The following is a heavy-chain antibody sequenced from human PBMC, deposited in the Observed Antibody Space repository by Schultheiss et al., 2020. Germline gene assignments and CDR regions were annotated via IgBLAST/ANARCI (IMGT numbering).Heavy chain of an antibody. CDR1: GGSISSGSYY. J-gene: IGHJ3*02. D-gene: IGHD2-15*01. Sequence: SQTLSLTCTVSGGSISSGSYYWSWIRQPAGKGLEWIGRIYTSGSTNYNPSLKSRVTISVDTSKNQFSLKLSSVTAADTAVYYCARLPIRRIDIVVFDAFDIWGQGTMVTVSS. CDR3: ARLPIRRIDIVVFDAFDI. V-gene: IGHV4-61*02. CDR2: IYTSGST.